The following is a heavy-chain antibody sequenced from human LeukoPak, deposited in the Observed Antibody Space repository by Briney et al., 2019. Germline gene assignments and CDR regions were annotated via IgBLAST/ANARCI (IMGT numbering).Heavy chain of an antibody. CDR3: ATVLGIVGATSGFDP. Sequence: ASVKVSCKVSGYTLTELSMHWVRQAPGKGLEWMGGFDPEDGETIYAQKFQGRVTMTEDTSTDTAYMELSSLRSEDTAVYYCATVLGIVGATSGFDPWSRGTLVTVSS. CDR1: GYTLTELS. D-gene: IGHD1-26*01. V-gene: IGHV1-24*01. CDR2: FDPEDGET. J-gene: IGHJ5*02.